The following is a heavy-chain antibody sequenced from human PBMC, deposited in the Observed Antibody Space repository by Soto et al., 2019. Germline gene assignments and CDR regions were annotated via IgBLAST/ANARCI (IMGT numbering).Heavy chain of an antibody. D-gene: IGHD4-17*01. V-gene: IGHV4-34*01. CDR3: ARVTTVTENEKYFDY. CDR2: INHSGST. Sequence: QVQLQQWGAGLLKPSETLSLTCAVYGGSFSGYYWSWIRQPPGKGLEWIGEINHSGSTNYNPSLKSRVTISVDTSKNQFSLKLSSVTAADTAVYYCARVTTVTENEKYFDYWGQGTLVTVSS. CDR1: GGSFSGYY. J-gene: IGHJ4*02.